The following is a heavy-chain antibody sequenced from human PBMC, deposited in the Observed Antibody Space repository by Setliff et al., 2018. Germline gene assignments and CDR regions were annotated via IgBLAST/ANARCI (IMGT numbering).Heavy chain of an antibody. D-gene: IGHD4-4*01. Sequence: GGSLRLSCAASGFTFSSYGMHWVRQAPGKGLEWVAVISYDGSNKYYADSVKGRFTISRDNSKNTLYLQMNSLRGEDTAVYYCAKDTGYYFDYWSQGTLVTVSS. V-gene: IGHV3-30*18. CDR3: AKDTGYYFDY. CDR2: ISYDGSNK. CDR1: GFTFSSYG. J-gene: IGHJ4*02.